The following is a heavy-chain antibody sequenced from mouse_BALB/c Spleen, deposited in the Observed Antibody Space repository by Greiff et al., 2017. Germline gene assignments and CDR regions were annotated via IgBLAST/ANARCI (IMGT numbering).Heavy chain of an antibody. CDR1: GFTFSSYG. Sequence: EVQVVESGGGLVQPGGSLKLSCAASGFTFSSYGMSWVRQTPDKRLELVASIYTNGGSTDYPDSVKGRFTISRDNAKNTLYLQMSGLKSEDTAMYYCARADYGNYYAMDYWGQGTSVTVAS. CDR2: IYTNGGST. D-gene: IGHD2-1*01. CDR3: ARADYGNYYAMDY. V-gene: IGHV5-6-3*01. J-gene: IGHJ4*01.